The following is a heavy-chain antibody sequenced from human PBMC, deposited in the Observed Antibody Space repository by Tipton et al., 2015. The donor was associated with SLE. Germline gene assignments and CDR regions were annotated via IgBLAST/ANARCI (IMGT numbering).Heavy chain of an antibody. Sequence: TLSLTCAVYGGSFSGYYWSWIRQPPGKGLEWIGEINHSGSTYYNPSLKSRVTISVDTSKNQFSLKLSSVTAADTAVYYCARLSYSSSFFDYWGQGTLVTVSS. CDR3: ARLSYSSSFFDY. CDR2: INHSGST. D-gene: IGHD6-6*01. J-gene: IGHJ4*02. V-gene: IGHV4-34*01. CDR1: GGSFSGYY.